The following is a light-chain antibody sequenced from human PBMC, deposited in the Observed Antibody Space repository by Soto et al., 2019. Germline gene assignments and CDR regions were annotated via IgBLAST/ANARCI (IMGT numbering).Light chain of an antibody. J-gene: IGKJ2*01. CDR1: QSVSSN. CDR3: QQRRSWPRT. V-gene: IGKV3-15*01. Sequence: EIVMTQSPATLSVSPGERATLSCRASQSVSSNLAWYQQKPGQAPRLLIYGASTRATGIPARFSGSGSGTEFTLTISSLQSEDFAIYYCQQRRSWPRTFGQGTKLEIK. CDR2: GAS.